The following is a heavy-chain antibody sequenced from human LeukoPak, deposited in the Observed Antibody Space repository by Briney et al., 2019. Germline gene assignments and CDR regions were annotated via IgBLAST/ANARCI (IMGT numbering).Heavy chain of an antibody. CDR1: GGSFSSYY. CDR3: ARVTPVVTASRGYYYMDV. V-gene: IGHV4-59*12. J-gene: IGHJ6*03. Sequence: SETLSLTCTVSGGSFSSYYWSWIRQPLGKGLECIGYISHTGITYYNPSLRSRVTISVDRSKTQFSLRLSSVTAADTAVYYCARVTPVVTASRGYYYMDVWGEGTTVTVSS. D-gene: IGHD4-23*01. CDR2: ISHTGIT.